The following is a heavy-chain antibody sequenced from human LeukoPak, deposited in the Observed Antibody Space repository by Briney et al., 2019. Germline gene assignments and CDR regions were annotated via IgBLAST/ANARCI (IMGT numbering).Heavy chain of an antibody. Sequence: PSETLSLTCTVSGGSISSGDYYWSWIRQPPGKGLEWIGYIYYSGSTYYNPSLKSRVTISVDTSKNQFSLKLSSVTAADTAVYYCARDHPKPEGATLYDNWFDPWGQGTLVTVSS. J-gene: IGHJ5*02. CDR2: IYYSGST. CDR1: GGSISSGDYY. D-gene: IGHD1-26*01. CDR3: ARDHPKPEGATLYDNWFDP. V-gene: IGHV4-30-4*08.